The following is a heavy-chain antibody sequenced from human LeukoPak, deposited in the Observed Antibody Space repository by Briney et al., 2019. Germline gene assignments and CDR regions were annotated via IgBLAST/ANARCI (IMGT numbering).Heavy chain of an antibody. J-gene: IGHJ4*02. CDR1: GFTFTSYA. V-gene: IGHV1-3*01. CDR3: ARGFGEFPPFDY. CDR2: INAGTGNT. Sequence: ASVKVSCKASGFTFTSYAMHWVRQAPGQGLEWMGWINAGTGNTKYSQKFQGRVTITRDTSASTAYMELNSLRSEDTAVYYCARGFGEFPPFDYWGQGTLVTVSS. D-gene: IGHD3-10*01.